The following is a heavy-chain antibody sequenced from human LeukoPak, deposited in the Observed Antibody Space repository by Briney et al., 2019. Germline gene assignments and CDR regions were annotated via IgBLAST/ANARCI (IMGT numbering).Heavy chain of an antibody. CDR3: ARRVRGVNDAFDI. V-gene: IGHV4-34*01. J-gene: IGHJ3*02. Sequence: SETLSLTCAVYGGSFSAYYRSWIRQPPGEGLEWIGEINHSGSTYYNPSLKSRVTISVDTSKNQFSLKLRSVTAADTAVYYCARRVRGVNDAFDIWGQGTMVTVSS. CDR1: GGSFSAYY. CDR2: INHSGST. D-gene: IGHD3-10*01.